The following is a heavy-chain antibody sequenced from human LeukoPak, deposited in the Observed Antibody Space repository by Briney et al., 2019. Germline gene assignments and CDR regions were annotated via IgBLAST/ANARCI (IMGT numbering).Heavy chain of an antibody. CDR1: GFTFSSYA. D-gene: IGHD6-13*01. Sequence: QSGGSLRLSCAASGFTFSSYAMHWVRQAPGKGLEWVAVISYDGSNKYYADSVKGRFTISRGNSKNTLYLQMNSLRAEDTAVYYCARDLAYSSSWYLGAFDYWGQGTLVTVSS. CDR2: ISYDGSNK. J-gene: IGHJ4*02. CDR3: ARDLAYSSSWYLGAFDY. V-gene: IGHV3-30-3*01.